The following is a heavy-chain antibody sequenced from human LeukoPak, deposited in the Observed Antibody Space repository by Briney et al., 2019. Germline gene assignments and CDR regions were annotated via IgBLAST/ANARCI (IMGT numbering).Heavy chain of an antibody. V-gene: IGHV3-48*03. Sequence: GGSLRLSCAASGFTFSGSALHWVRQAPGKGLEWVSSISSGGRTIYYADSVKGRFTISRDNAKNSLYLQMNSLRAEDTAVYYCAELGITMIGGVWGKGTTVTISS. J-gene: IGHJ6*04. CDR2: ISSGGRTI. CDR1: GFTFSGSA. CDR3: AELGITMIGGV. D-gene: IGHD3-10*02.